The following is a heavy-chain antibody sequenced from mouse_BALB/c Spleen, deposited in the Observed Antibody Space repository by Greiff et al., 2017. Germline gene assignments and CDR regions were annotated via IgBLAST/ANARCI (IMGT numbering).Heavy chain of an antibody. V-gene: IGHV1-69*01. CDR3: ARRSYYGSFFDY. J-gene: IGHJ2*01. CDR2: IDTSDSYT. CDR1: GYTFTDYW. D-gene: IGHD1-1*01. Sequence: VQLQQPGAELVMPGASVKMSCKASGYTFTDYWMHWVKQRPGQGLEWIGAIDTSDSYTSYNQKFKGKATLTVDESSSTAYMQLSSLTSEDSAVYYCARRSYYGSFFDYWGQGTTLTVSS.